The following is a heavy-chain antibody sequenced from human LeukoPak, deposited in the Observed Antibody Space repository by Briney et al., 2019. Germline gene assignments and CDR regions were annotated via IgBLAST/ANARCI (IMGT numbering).Heavy chain of an antibody. CDR3: ARSFQGYCSGGSCYPPFDP. V-gene: IGHV5-10-1*01. CDR2: IDPSDSYT. Sequence: GESLKTSCKGSGYSFTSYWISWVRQMPGKGLEWMGRIDPSDSYTNYSPSFQGHVTISADKSISTAYLQWSSLKASDTAMYYCARSFQGYCSGGSCYPPFDPWGQGTLVTVSS. J-gene: IGHJ5*02. D-gene: IGHD2-15*01. CDR1: GYSFTSYW.